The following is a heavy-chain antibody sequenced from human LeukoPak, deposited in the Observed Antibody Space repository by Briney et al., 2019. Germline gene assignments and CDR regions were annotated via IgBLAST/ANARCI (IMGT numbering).Heavy chain of an antibody. J-gene: IGHJ4*02. D-gene: IGHD1-1*01. V-gene: IGHV1-18*04. CDR1: GYTFTSYD. CDR2: ITPHNGDT. CDR3: ARRNWNGDQHFDY. Sequence: EASVKVSCKASGYTFTSYDISWVRQAPGQGLEWMGWITPHNGDTNYAQTLQGRVTMTTDTSTSTAYMEMRSLRSDDTALYYCARRNWNGDQHFDYWGQGTLVTVSS.